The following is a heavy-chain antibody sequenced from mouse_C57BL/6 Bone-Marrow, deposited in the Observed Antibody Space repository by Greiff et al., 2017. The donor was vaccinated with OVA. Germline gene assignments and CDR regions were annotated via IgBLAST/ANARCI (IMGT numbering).Heavy chain of an antibody. J-gene: IGHJ3*01. V-gene: IGHV1-26*01. D-gene: IGHD1-1*01. CDR3: ARDYGSPAWFAY. Sequence: VQLQQSGSELVKPGASVKISCKASGYTFTDYYMNWVKQSHGKSLEWIGDINPNNGGTSYNQKFKGKATLTVDKSSSTAYMELRSLTSEDSAVYYCARDYGSPAWFAYWGQGTLVTVSA. CDR1: GYTFTDYY. CDR2: INPNNGGT.